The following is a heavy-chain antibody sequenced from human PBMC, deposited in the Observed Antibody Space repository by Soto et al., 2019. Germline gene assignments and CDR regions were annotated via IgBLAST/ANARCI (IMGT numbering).Heavy chain of an antibody. V-gene: IGHV3-23*01. CDR2: ISGSGGST. CDR3: AKDRGGLKGGYGSGYLDY. D-gene: IGHD3-10*01. J-gene: IGHJ4*02. CDR1: GFTFSSYA. Sequence: EVQLLESGGGLVQPGGSLRLSCAASGFTFSSYAMSWVRQAPGKGLEWVSAISGSGGSTYYADSVKGRFTISRDNSKNPLYLQLDSLRAEDTAVYDCAKDRGGLKGGYGSGYLDYWGQGTLVTVSS.